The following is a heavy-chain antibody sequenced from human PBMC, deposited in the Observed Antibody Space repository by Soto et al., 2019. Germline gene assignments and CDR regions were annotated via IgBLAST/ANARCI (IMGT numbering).Heavy chain of an antibody. Sequence: EVQLVESVGGLVQPGGSLRLSCAASGFTFSSYWMSWVRQAPGKGLEWVAHIKQSGSDRYYVDSVRGRFTISRDNAKNSLYLQMTSRRVEDTAMYYCASVKLRAVSPWGQGTLVTVSS. V-gene: IGHV3-7*01. CDR1: GFTFSSYW. CDR2: IKQSGSDR. D-gene: IGHD3-10*01. J-gene: IGHJ5*02. CDR3: ASVKLRAVSP.